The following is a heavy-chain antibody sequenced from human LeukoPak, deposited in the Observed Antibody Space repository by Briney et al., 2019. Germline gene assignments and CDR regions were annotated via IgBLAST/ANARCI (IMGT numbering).Heavy chain of an antibody. CDR1: GFTFSSYA. D-gene: IGHD4-17*01. V-gene: IGHV3-23*01. J-gene: IGHJ4*02. Sequence: GGSLRLSCAASGFTFSSYAMSWVRQAPGKGLEWVSAISGSGGSTYYADSVKGRFTISRDNPKNTLYLQMNSLRAEDTAVYYCARDYADYVGYFFFDYWGQGTLVTVSS. CDR2: ISGSGGST. CDR3: ARDYADYVGYFFFDY.